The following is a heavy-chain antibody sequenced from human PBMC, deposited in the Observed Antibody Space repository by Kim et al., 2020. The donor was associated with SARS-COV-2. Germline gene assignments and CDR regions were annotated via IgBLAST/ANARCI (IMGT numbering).Heavy chain of an antibody. CDR1: GFTVSSNY. J-gene: IGHJ6*02. CDR2: IYSGGST. Sequence: GGSLRLSCAASGFTVSSNYMSWVRQAPGKGLEWVSGIYSGGSTYYADSVKGRFTISSDNSKNTLYLQMNSLRAADTAVYYCARGLGGPYYYYGMDVWGQGTTVTVSS. CDR3: ARGLGGPYYYYGMDV. V-gene: IGHV3-53*01.